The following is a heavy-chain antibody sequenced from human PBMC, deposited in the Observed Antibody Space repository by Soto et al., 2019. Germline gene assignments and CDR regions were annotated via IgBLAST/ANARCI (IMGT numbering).Heavy chain of an antibody. J-gene: IGHJ2*01. CDR2: IYSGGST. V-gene: IGHV3-66*01. CDR1: GFTVSSNY. D-gene: IGHD3-22*01. Sequence: EVQLVESGGGLVQPGGSLRLSCAASGFTVSSNYMSWVRQAPGKGLEWVSVIYSGGSTYYADSVKGRFTISRDNSKNTLYLQMNSLRAEDTAVYYCARDRYYYDIRPLNWYFDLWGRGTLVTVSS. CDR3: ARDRYYYDIRPLNWYFDL.